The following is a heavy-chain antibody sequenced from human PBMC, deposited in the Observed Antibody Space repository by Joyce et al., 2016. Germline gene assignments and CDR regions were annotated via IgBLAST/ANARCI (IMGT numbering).Heavy chain of an antibody. Sequence: EVQLVASGGGLIQPGGSLRLSCAATGFPVSGNYMSWVRQAPGKGMEWVSVIYSGGSTYYADSVKGRFTISRDNSKNTLDLQMNSLRAEDTAVYYCASQYQHRYYYYGMDVWGQGTTVTVSS. CDR2: IYSGGST. CDR3: ASQYQHRYYYYGMDV. D-gene: IGHD3-3*02. J-gene: IGHJ6*02. CDR1: GFPVSGNY. V-gene: IGHV3-53*01.